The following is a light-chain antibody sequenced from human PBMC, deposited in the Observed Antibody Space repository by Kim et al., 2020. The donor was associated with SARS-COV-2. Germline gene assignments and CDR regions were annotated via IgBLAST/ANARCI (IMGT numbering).Light chain of an antibody. CDR3: GTWDSSLSAGF. V-gene: IGLV1-51*01. J-gene: IGLJ1*01. CDR2: DNN. Sequence: GQKATISCSGSSSNIGNNYVSWYQQLPGTAPKLLIYDNNKRPSGIPDRFSGSKSGTSATLGITGLQTGDEADYYCGTWDSSLSAGFFGTGTKVTVL. CDR1: SSNIGNNY.